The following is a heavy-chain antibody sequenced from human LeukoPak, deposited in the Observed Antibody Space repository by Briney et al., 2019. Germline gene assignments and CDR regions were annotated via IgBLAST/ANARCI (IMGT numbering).Heavy chain of an antibody. D-gene: IGHD3-3*01. CDR1: GYSISCGYY. CDR2: IYHSGST. J-gene: IGHJ4*02. CDR3: ASIPYDFWSGPLSYYFDY. Sequence: SETLSLTCAVSGYSISCGYYWGWIRQPPGKGLEWIGSIYHSGSTYYNPSLKSRVTISVDTSKNQFSLKLSSVTAADTAVYYCASIPYDFWSGPLSYYFDYWRQGTLVTVSS. V-gene: IGHV4-38-2*01.